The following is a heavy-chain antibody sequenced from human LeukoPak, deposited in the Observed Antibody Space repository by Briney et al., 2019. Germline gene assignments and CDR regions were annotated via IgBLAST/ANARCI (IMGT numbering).Heavy chain of an antibody. D-gene: IGHD3-16*02. J-gene: IGHJ4*02. V-gene: IGHV3-23*01. CDR2: ISGSDSST. CDR3: AKDYVWGSYRQTGANYFDY. Sequence: PGGSLRLSCAASGFTFSSYAMTWVRQAPGKGLEWVSAISGSDSSTYYADSVKGRFTISRDNSKNTLYLQMNSLRAEDTAVYYCAKDYVWGSYRQTGANYFDYWGQGTLVTVSS. CDR1: GFTFSSYA.